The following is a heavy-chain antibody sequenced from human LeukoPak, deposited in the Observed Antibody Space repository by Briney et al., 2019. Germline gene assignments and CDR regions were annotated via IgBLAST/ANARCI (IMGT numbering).Heavy chain of an antibody. D-gene: IGHD3-22*01. V-gene: IGHV4-30-2*01. CDR3: AVGDSSGYYFNFDY. J-gene: IGHJ4*02. Sequence: PSETLSLICAVSGASIGSDPYSWSWIRQPPGKGLEWIGYIYQSGSTSYNPSLKSRVTISVDRSKNQFSLRLRAVTAADTAVYYCAVGDSSGYYFNFDYWGQGTLVTVSA. CDR1: GASIGSDPYS. CDR2: IYQSGST.